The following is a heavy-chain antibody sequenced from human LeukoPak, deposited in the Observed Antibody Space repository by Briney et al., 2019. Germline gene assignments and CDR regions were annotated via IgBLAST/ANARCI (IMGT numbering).Heavy chain of an antibody. CDR1: GFTFSTYS. Sequence: PGGSLRLSCAASGFTFSTYSMNWVRQAPGKGLEWVSSISTSSSYIYYADSVKGRFTISRDNSKNTLYLQMNSLRAEDTAVYYCAKSPPPGYSYGLESYYYYYMDVWGKGTAVTISS. CDR2: ISTSSSYI. CDR3: AKSPPPGYSYGLESYYYYYMDV. V-gene: IGHV3-21*01. J-gene: IGHJ6*03. D-gene: IGHD5-18*01.